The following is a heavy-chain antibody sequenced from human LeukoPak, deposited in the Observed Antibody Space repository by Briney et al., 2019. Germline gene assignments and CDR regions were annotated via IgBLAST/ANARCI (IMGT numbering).Heavy chain of an antibody. CDR1: GFIVSC. Sequence: GGSLRLSCAASGFIVSCMSWVRQAPGKGLEWVSLIYSGGSTYYADSVKGRFTISSDNSKNTLYLHMDNLRAEDTAVYYCARHDYGDRYAFDIWGQGTMVTVSS. V-gene: IGHV3-66*04. D-gene: IGHD4-17*01. J-gene: IGHJ3*02. CDR2: IYSGGST. CDR3: ARHDYGDRYAFDI.